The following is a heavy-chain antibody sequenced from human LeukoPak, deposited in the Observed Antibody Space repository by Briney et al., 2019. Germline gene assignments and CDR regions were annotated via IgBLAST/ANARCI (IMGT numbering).Heavy chain of an antibody. V-gene: IGHV1-69*01. CDR3: ARDSSSWYPWFDP. CDR1: GGTFSSYA. J-gene: IGHJ5*02. Sequence: SVKVSCKASGGTFSSYAIGWVRQAPGQGLEWMGGIIPIFGTANYAQKFQGRVTITADESTSTAYMELSSLRSEDTAVYYCARDSSSWYPWFDPWGQGTLVTVSS. D-gene: IGHD6-13*01. CDR2: IIPIFGTA.